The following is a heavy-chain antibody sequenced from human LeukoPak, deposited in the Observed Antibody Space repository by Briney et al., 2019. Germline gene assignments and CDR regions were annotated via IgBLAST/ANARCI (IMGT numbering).Heavy chain of an antibody. Sequence: ASVKVSCKASGYTFTNYYMHWVRQAPRQGLEWMGIINPSGGITHYAQNFQGRVTLTRDTSTSTVYMEVSSLISEDTAVYYCARGLVDTAMVTRRIDYWSQGTLVTVPS. CDR3: ARGLVDTAMVTRRIDY. V-gene: IGHV1-46*01. CDR1: GYTFTNYY. J-gene: IGHJ4*02. CDR2: INPSGGIT. D-gene: IGHD5-18*01.